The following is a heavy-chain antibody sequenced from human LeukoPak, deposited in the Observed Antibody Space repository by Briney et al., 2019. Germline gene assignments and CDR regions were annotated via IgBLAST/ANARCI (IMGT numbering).Heavy chain of an antibody. J-gene: IGHJ6*02. V-gene: IGHV3-53*01. D-gene: IGHD5-24*01. CDR2: IYSGGST. Sequence: GGSLRLSCAASGSTVSSNYMSWVRQAPGKGLEWVSVIYSGGSTYYADSVKGRFTISRDNSKNTLYLQMNSLRAEDTAVYYCARDNMASDSYYYYYYGMYVWGQGTTVTVSS. CDR3: ARDNMASDSYYYYYYGMYV. CDR1: GSTVSSNY.